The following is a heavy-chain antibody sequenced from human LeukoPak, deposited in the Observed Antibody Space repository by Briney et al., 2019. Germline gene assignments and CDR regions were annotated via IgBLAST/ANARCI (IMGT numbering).Heavy chain of an antibody. CDR3: ARAYSGNYRAGDF. CDR2: IKQDGGEK. V-gene: IGHV3-7*01. J-gene: IGHJ4*02. CDR1: GFTFSAYW. Sequence: GGSLRLSCAASGFTFSAYWMTWVRQAPGKGLKWVANIKQDGGEKYYVDSVKGRFTISRDNANLYLQMNSLRAEDTAVYYCARAYSGNYRAGDFWGQGTLVTVSS. D-gene: IGHD1-26*01.